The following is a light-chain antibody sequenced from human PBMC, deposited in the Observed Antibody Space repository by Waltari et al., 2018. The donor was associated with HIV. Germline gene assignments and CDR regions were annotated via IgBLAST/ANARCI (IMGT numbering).Light chain of an antibody. Sequence: EILLTQSPATLSLSPGERATVSCRASHTVNTYLAWYQQKSGQSPRLLIYDASKRATGVPARFSGSGSGTDFTLTINSLEPEDFAVYFCQQRNNWPITFGQGTKVDIK. V-gene: IGKV3-11*01. CDR3: QQRNNWPIT. CDR1: HTVNTY. J-gene: IGKJ1*01. CDR2: DAS.